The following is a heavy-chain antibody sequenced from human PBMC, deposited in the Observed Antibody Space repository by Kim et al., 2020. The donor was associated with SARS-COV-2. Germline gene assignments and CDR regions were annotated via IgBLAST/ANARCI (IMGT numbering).Heavy chain of an antibody. Sequence: GGSLRLSCAVSGFTLSNYVMRWVRQAPGKGLEWVSSIGVSGGTYYADSVKGRITISRDNSKNTLYLQMNSLRAEDTALYYCAAQFSCSFCFDYWGQGTLV. CDR2: IGVSGGT. J-gene: IGHJ4*02. CDR1: GFTLSNYV. V-gene: IGHV3-23*01. D-gene: IGHD6-6*01. CDR3: AAQFSCSFCFDY.